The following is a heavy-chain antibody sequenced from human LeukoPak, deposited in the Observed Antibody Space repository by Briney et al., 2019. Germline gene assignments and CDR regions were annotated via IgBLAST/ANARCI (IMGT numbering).Heavy chain of an antibody. J-gene: IGHJ3*02. Sequence: SETLSLTCTVSGGSISSYYWSWIRQPPGKGLEWIGYIYYSGSTNYNPSLKSRVTISVDTSKNQFSLKLSSVTAADTAVYYCARPLGYDILTGYDIWGQGTMVTVSS. V-gene: IGHV4-59*08. CDR2: IYYSGST. CDR3: ARPLGYDILTGYDI. D-gene: IGHD3-9*01. CDR1: GGSISSYY.